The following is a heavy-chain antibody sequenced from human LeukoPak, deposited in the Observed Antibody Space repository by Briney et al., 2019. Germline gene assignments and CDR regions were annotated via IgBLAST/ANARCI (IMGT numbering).Heavy chain of an antibody. CDR3: AGLSGGIVLMVYAPGYFDY. CDR1: GGSISSYY. Sequence: PSETLSLTCTVSGGSISSYYWCWIRQPPPQGLELIGYMYFSGSTTYNPSLKSRVTISVDTSKNQFCLKLSSVTAADTAVYYCAGLSGGIVLMVYAPGYFDYWGQGTPVTVSS. V-gene: IGHV4-59*01. D-gene: IGHD2-8*01. CDR2: MYFSGST. J-gene: IGHJ4*02.